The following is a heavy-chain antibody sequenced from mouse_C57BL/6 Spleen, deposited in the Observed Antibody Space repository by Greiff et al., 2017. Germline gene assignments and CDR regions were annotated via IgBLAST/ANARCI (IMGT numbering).Heavy chain of an antibody. J-gene: IGHJ3*01. D-gene: IGHD1-1*01. CDR2: ISGGSGYT. CDR1: GFTFSSYT. V-gene: IGHV5-9*04. Sequence: EVQRVESGGGLVKPGGSLKLSCAASGFTFSSYTMSWVRQTPEKRLEWVATISGGSGYTYYPDSVKGRFTISRDNAKNTVYLQMSSLRSEDTAIYYCARADYDGGSCLAYWGQGTLVTVSA. CDR3: ARADYDGGSCLAY.